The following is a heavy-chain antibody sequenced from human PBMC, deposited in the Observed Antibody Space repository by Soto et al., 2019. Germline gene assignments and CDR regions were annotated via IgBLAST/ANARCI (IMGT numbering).Heavy chain of an antibody. CDR2: FDPEDGET. Sequence: ASVKVSCKVSGYTLTELSMHWVRQAPGKGLEWMGGFDPEDGETIYAQKFQGRVTMTEDTSTDTAYMELSSLRSEDTAVYYCATFELPNPYYYYGMDVWGQGTTVTVSS. D-gene: IGHD1-7*01. J-gene: IGHJ6*02. V-gene: IGHV1-24*01. CDR1: GYTLTELS. CDR3: ATFELPNPYYYYGMDV.